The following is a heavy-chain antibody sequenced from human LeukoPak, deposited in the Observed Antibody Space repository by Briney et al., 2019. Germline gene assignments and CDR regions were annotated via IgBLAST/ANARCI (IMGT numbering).Heavy chain of an antibody. V-gene: IGHV3-7*01. J-gene: IGHJ4*02. CDR1: GFPFTSYW. Sequence: PGGSLRLSCAGSGFPFTSYWMNWVRQSPGKGLEWVANINQDGSEIYYADSVKGRFTLSRDNAENSVYLQMNNPRAEETAVYYCATLNWGNLDFWGQGTQVTVPS. D-gene: IGHD7-27*01. CDR2: INQDGSEI. CDR3: ATLNWGNLDF.